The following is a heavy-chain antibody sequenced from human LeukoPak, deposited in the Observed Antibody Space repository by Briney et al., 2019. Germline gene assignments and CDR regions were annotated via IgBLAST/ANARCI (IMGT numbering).Heavy chain of an antibody. CDR3: AKEGRGNAVDY. CDR1: GFTFSSYG. J-gene: IGHJ4*02. D-gene: IGHD1-1*01. V-gene: IGHV3-23*01. Sequence: GGSLRLSCAASGFTFSSYGMSWVRQAPGTGLEWVSSISGSSGGTYYADSVKGRFTISRDNSKDTLYLQMNSLRAEDTAVYYCAKEGRGNAVDYWGQGTLVTVSS. CDR2: ISGSSGGT.